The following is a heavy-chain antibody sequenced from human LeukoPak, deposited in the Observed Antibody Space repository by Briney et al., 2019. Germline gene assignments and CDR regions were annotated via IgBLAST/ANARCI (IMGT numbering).Heavy chain of an antibody. J-gene: IGHJ4*02. V-gene: IGHV4-59*08. Sequence: SETLSLTCTVSGDSISSDYWSWIRQPPGKGLEWIGYIYYSGSTNYNPSLKSRATISVDTSKKQFSLKLSSVTAADTAVYYCARLLYSSSWYVDYWGQGTLVTVSS. CDR1: GDSISSDY. D-gene: IGHD6-13*01. CDR3: ARLLYSSSWYVDY. CDR2: IYYSGST.